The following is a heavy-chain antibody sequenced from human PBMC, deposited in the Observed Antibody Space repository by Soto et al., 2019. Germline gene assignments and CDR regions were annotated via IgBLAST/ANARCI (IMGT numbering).Heavy chain of an antibody. CDR1: GVSLTNYY. D-gene: IGHD4-17*01. V-gene: IGHV4-4*07. CDR3: AVDYGGNSFDY. J-gene: IGHJ4*02. Sequence: QVQLQESGPGLVKPSETLSLTCTVSGVSLTNYYWSWIRQPAGKGLEWIGRIFTSESTNYNPPLRGRVTMSVDTSKNQFSLKLTSVTAADTAMYYCAVDYGGNSFDYWGQGTLVTVSS. CDR2: IFTSEST.